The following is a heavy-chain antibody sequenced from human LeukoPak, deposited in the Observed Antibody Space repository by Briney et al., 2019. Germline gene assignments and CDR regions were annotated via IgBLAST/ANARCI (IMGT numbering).Heavy chain of an antibody. CDR3: AKDRGRYCSSTSCLASYFDY. CDR1: GFPFSIYG. Sequence: PGRSLRLSCAASGFPFSIYGMHWVRQAPGKGLEWVALFSADGINIYYADSVKGRFTISRDNSKNTLYLQMNSLRAEDTAVYYCAKDRGRYCSSTSCLASYFDYWGQGTLVTVSS. V-gene: IGHV3-30*18. J-gene: IGHJ4*02. D-gene: IGHD2-2*01. CDR2: FSADGINI.